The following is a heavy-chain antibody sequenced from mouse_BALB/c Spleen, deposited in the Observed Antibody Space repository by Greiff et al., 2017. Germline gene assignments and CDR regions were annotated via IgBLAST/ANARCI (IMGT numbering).Heavy chain of an antibody. J-gene: IGHJ1*01. D-gene: IGHD2-1*01. Sequence: DVKLQESGPGLVKPSQSLSLTCSVTGYSITSGYYWNWIRQFPGNKLEWMGYISYDGSNNYNPSLKNRISITRDTSKNQFFLKLNSVTTEDTATYYCAGYGNYVGYFDVWGAGTTVTVSS. CDR3: AGYGNYVGYFDV. CDR2: ISYDGSN. V-gene: IGHV3-6*02. CDR1: GYSITSGYY.